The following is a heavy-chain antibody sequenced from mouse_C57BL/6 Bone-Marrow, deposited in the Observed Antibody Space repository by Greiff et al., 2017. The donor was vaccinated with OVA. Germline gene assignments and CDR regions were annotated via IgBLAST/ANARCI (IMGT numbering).Heavy chain of an antibody. D-gene: IGHD4-1*01. Sequence: EVQLMESGGGLVKPGGSLKLSCAASGFTFSDYGMHWVRQAPEKGLEWVAYISSGSSTIYYADTVKGRFTLSRDNAKNTLFLQMTSLRSEDTAMYYCARGEDWAWFAYWGQGSLVTLSA. CDR1: GFTFSDYG. CDR3: ARGEDWAWFAY. J-gene: IGHJ3*01. CDR2: ISSGSSTI. V-gene: IGHV5-17*01.